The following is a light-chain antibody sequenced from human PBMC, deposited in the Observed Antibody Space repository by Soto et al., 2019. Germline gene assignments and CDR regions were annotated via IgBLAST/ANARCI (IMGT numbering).Light chain of an antibody. CDR3: QQSYSMPIT. V-gene: IGKV1-39*01. CDR1: QTINKY. J-gene: IGKJ5*01. CDR2: SVS. Sequence: DIKMTQSPSSLSASVGDTVTITCRASQTINKYVNWYQLKPGRAAKLLSDSVSNLESGVPARCSGRGAGTDFTLTISSLQPEDFATYYCQQSYSMPITFGQGTRLEIK.